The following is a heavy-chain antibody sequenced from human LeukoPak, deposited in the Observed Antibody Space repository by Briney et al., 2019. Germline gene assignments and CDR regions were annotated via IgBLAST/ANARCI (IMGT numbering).Heavy chain of an antibody. D-gene: IGHD5-24*01. Sequence: PGGSLRLSCAASGFTFDTYNFNWVRQAPGKGLEWVSSITRSNYIYYADSVKGRFTISRDNSKNTLYLQMNSLRAEDTAVYYCAKSGYNRFDYWGQGTLVTVSS. V-gene: IGHV3-69-1*01. J-gene: IGHJ4*02. CDR2: ITRSNYI. CDR3: AKSGYNRFDY. CDR1: GFTFDTYN.